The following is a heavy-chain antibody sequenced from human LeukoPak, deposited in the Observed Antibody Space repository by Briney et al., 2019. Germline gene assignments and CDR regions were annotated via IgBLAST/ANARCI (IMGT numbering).Heavy chain of an antibody. D-gene: IGHD3-9*01. J-gene: IGHJ4*02. CDR3: SKATGPNSFRYIEY. Sequence: GGSLRLSCAASGFTFSAFAMSWVRQAPGKGLEWLSGISRRGGTTYYTDSVKGRFTISRDNSNNTLYLQMNTLRAGDTAVYYCSKATGPNSFRYIEYWGQGTLVTVSS. CDR2: ISRRGGTT. CDR1: GFTFSAFA. V-gene: IGHV3-23*01.